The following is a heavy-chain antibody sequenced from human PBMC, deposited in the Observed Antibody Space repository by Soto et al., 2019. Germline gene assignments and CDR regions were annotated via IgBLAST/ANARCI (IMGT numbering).Heavy chain of an antibody. CDR3: ARDPGYSYGYN. Sequence: ASVKVSFKASGYTFTSYAMQWVRQAPGQRLEWMGWINAGNGNTKYSQKFQGRVTITRDTSASTAYMELSNLRSEDTAVYYCARDPGYSYGYNWGQGTLVTVSS. CDR1: GYTFTSYA. CDR2: INAGNGNT. D-gene: IGHD5-18*01. V-gene: IGHV1-3*01. J-gene: IGHJ4*02.